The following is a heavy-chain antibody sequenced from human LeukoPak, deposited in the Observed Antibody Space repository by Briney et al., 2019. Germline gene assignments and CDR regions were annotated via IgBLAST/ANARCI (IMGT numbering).Heavy chain of an antibody. V-gene: IGHV3-30*04. D-gene: IGHD5-18*01. Sequence: GGSLRLSCAASGFTFSSYAMHWVRQAPGKGLEWVAAISYDGSNKYSADSVKGPFTISRDNSKNTLYLQMNSLRADDTAVYYCAGVDAAMPDAFDIWGQGTTVTVSS. J-gene: IGHJ3*02. CDR1: GFTFSSYA. CDR3: AGVDAAMPDAFDI. CDR2: ISYDGSNK.